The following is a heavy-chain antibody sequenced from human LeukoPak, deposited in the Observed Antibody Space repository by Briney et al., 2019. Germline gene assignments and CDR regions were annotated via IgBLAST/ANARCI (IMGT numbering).Heavy chain of an antibody. CDR1: GGSISSYY. J-gene: IGHJ4*02. D-gene: IGHD1-1*01. CDR3: ARGRDAYNHFDY. V-gene: IGHV4-59*01. Sequence: SGTLSLTCIVSGGSISSYYWSWIRQPPGKGLEWIGYIYYSGSTNYNPSLKSRVSISVETSKNQFSLKFTSLTTADTAVYYCARGRDAYNHFDYWGQGNLVTISS. CDR2: IYYSGST.